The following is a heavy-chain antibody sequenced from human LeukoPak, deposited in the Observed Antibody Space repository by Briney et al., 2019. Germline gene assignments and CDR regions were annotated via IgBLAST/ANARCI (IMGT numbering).Heavy chain of an antibody. CDR2: IKSKTDGGTT. CDR3: TTLSTLDCSSTSCYDVSRGMGYN. J-gene: IGHJ4*02. Sequence: GGSLRLSCAASGFTFSNAWMSWVRQAPGKGLEWVGRIKSKTDGGTTDYAAPVKGRFTISRDDSKNTLYLQMNSLKTEDTAVYYCTTLSTLDCSSTSCYDVSRGMGYNWGQGTLVTVSS. CDR1: GFTFSNAW. V-gene: IGHV3-15*01. D-gene: IGHD2-2*01.